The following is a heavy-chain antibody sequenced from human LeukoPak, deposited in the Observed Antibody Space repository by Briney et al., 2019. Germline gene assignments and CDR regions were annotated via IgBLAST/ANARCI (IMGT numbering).Heavy chain of an antibody. CDR3: ARDRVEYYDFWSGPNWFGP. J-gene: IGHJ5*02. Sequence: GASVKVSCKASGYTFTGYYMHWVRQAPGQGLEWMGRINPNSGGTNYAQKFQGRVTMTRDTSISTAYMELSRLRSDDTAVYYCARDRVEYYDFWSGPNWFGPWGQGTLVTVSS. CDR2: INPNSGGT. CDR1: GYTFTGYY. V-gene: IGHV1-2*06. D-gene: IGHD3-3*01.